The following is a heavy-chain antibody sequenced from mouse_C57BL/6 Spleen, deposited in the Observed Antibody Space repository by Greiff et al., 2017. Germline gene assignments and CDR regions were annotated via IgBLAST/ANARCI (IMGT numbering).Heavy chain of an antibody. CDR3: ASHNGRVPFAY. J-gene: IGHJ3*01. CDR1: GFTFSDYG. Sequence: DVKLQESGGGLVQPGGSLKLSCAASGFTFSDYGMAWVRQAPRKGPEWVAFISNLAYSIYYADTVTGRFTISRENAKNTLYLEMSSLRSEDTAMYYCASHNGRVPFAYWGQGTLVTVSA. V-gene: IGHV5-15*01. CDR2: ISNLAYSI.